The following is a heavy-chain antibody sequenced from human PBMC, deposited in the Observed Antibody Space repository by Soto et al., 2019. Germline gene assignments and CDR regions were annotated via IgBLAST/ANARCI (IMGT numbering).Heavy chain of an antibody. Sequence: EVQLLESGGGLVQPGGSLRLSCAASGFTFSSYAMSWVRQAPGKGLEWVSAISGSGGSTYYADSVKGRFTISRDNSKNTLYLQMNSLRAEDTAVYYCAIGGGLYYYYMDVWGKGTTVTVSS. CDR3: AIGGGLYYYYMDV. V-gene: IGHV3-23*01. J-gene: IGHJ6*03. D-gene: IGHD2-15*01. CDR1: GFTFSSYA. CDR2: ISGSGGST.